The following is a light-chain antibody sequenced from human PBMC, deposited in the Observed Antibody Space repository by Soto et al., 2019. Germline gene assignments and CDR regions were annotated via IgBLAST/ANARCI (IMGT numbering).Light chain of an antibody. V-gene: IGLV1-51*01. CDR1: SSNIGKNY. CDR2: DND. Sequence: QSVLTQPPSLSAAPGQEVTISCSGGSSNIGKNYVSWYRQFPGAAPTVLIYDNDRRPSGIPDRFSGSKSGTSATLGITGLQTGDEADYYCAAWDTSLSAVIFGGGTKLTV. CDR3: AAWDTSLSAVI. J-gene: IGLJ2*01.